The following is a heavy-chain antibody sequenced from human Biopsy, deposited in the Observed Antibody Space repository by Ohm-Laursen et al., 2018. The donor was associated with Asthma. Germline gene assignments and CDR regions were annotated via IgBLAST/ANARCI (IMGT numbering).Heavy chain of an antibody. D-gene: IGHD2-15*01. CDR2: VSHTGST. Sequence: GTLSLTCTVSGGSIRSHDWTWIRLPPGKGLEYIGDVSHTGSTNYNPSLKSRVTMSLDTSKNQFSLRLTSVTPADTAVYYCARLSDCSGGACYSYGWFDPWGHGTRVTVSS. J-gene: IGHJ5*02. V-gene: IGHV4-59*11. CDR1: GGSIRSHD. CDR3: ARLSDCSGGACYSYGWFDP.